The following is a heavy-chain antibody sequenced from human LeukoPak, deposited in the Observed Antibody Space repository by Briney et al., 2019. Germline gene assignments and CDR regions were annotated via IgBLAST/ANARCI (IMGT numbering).Heavy chain of an antibody. CDR1: GGSVSSGSYY. Sequence: ASETLSLTCTVSGGSVSSGSYYWSWIRQPPGKGLEWIGYIYYSGSTNYNPSLKGRVTISVDTSKNQFSLKLSSVTAADTAVYYCARGDIVATHFDYWGQGTPVTVSS. D-gene: IGHD5-12*01. CDR2: IYYSGST. V-gene: IGHV4-61*01. CDR3: ARGDIVATHFDY. J-gene: IGHJ4*02.